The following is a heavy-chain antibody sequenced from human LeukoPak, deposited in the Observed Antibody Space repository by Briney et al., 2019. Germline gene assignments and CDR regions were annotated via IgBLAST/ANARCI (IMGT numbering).Heavy chain of an antibody. V-gene: IGHV3-74*01. CDR3: VRDGDDFNFDY. D-gene: IGHD5-24*01. CDR2: VKGDGGFT. J-gene: IGHJ4*02. CDR1: GFTFRSYW. Sequence: GGSLRLSCAASGFTFRSYWMHWVRQAPGKGLVWVSRVKGDGGFTNYADSVYGRFTISRDNAKNTLYLHMHSLRAEDTAVYYCVRDGDDFNFDYWGQRSLVTLSS.